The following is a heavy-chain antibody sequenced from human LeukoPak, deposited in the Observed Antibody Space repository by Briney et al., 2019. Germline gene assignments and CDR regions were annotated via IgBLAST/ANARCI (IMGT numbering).Heavy chain of an antibody. D-gene: IGHD6-13*01. CDR3: ATALAGSSWYSPNY. J-gene: IGHJ4*02. CDR1: GYTFTDYY. V-gene: IGHV1-69-2*01. CDR2: VDPEDGET. Sequence: ATVKISCKVSGYTFTDYYMHWVQQAPGKGLEWMGLVDPEDGETIYAEKFQGRVTMTADTSTDTAYVELSSLRSEDTAVYYCATALAGSSWYSPNYWGQGTLVTVPS.